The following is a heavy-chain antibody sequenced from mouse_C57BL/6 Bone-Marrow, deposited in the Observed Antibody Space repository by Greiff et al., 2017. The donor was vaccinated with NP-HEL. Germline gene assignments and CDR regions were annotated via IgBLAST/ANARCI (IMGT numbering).Heavy chain of an antibody. V-gene: IGHV5-12*01. D-gene: IGHD2-4*01. Sequence: DVKLQESGGGLVQPGGSLKLSCAASGFTFSDYYMYWVRQTPEKRLEWVAYISNGGGSTYYPDTVKGRFTISRDNAKNTLYLQMSRLKSEDTAMYYCARPYYDYDRTPFAYWGQGTLVTVSA. CDR3: ARPYYDYDRTPFAY. CDR1: GFTFSDYY. J-gene: IGHJ3*01. CDR2: ISNGGGST.